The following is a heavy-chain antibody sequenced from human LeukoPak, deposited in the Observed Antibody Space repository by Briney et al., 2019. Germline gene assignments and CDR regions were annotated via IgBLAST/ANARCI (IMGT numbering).Heavy chain of an antibody. CDR2: INSDGSST. D-gene: IGHD1-1*01. V-gene: IGHV3-74*01. CDR3: AKGAELEPGSY. J-gene: IGHJ4*02. Sequence: GGSLRLSCAASGFTFSSYWMHWVRHAPGKGLVWVSRINSDGSSTSYADSVKGRFTISRDNAKNTLYLQMNSLRAEDTAVYYCAKGAELEPGSYWGQGTLVTVSS. CDR1: GFTFSSYW.